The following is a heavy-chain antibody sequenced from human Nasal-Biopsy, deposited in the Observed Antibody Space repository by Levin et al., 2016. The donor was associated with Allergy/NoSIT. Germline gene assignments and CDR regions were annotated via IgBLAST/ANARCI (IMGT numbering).Heavy chain of an antibody. CDR1: GFTFDSYW. J-gene: IGHJ6*03. CDR3: ARDRRWREYTVTTGYYYNYYMDV. CDR2: VNQDGGEK. V-gene: IGHV3-7*01. D-gene: IGHD4-11*01. Sequence: GESLKISCAASGFTFDSYWMGWVRQAPGKGLEWVANVNQDGGEKNYVDSVKGRFTISRDNAKNSLFLQMNSLRDEDTAMYYCARDRRWREYTVTTGYYYNYYMDVWGKGTTVTVSS.